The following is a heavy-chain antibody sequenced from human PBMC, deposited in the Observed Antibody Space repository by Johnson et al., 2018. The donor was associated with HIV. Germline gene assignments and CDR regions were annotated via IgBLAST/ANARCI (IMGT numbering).Heavy chain of an antibody. Sequence: VQLVESGGGLVKPGGSLRLSCVASGFAFSDYYMSWIRQAPGKGLEWVAIINQDGSEKYYVDSVKGRFTISRDNAKNSLYLQMNSLRAEDTAVYYCARVDTAMVGAFDIWGQGTMVTVSS. V-gene: IGHV3-7*01. CDR1: GFAFSDYY. CDR2: INQDGSEK. J-gene: IGHJ3*02. CDR3: ARVDTAMVGAFDI. D-gene: IGHD5-18*01.